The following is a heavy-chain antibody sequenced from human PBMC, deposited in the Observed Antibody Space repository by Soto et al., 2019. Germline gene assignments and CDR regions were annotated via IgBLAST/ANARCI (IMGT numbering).Heavy chain of an antibody. D-gene: IGHD2-8*02. CDR2: IYRSGST. CDR3: ARGGTGYIDY. J-gene: IGHJ4*02. CDR1: GCALSNPKW. V-gene: IGHV4-4*02. Sequence: PSEPLSPTCDFPGCALSNPKWWTWVRQPPGKGLDWIGEIYRSGSTNYNPSLKSRVTISVDKSKNQFSLMLSSVTAADTAVYYCARGGTGYIDYWGQGTLVTVSS.